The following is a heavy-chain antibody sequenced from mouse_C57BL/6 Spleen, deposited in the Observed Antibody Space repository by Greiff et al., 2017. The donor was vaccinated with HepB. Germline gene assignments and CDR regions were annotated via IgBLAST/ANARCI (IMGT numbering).Heavy chain of an antibody. Sequence: DVHLVESGPELVKPGASVKMSCKASGYTFTDYNMHWVKQSHGKSLEWIGYINPNNGGTSYNQKFKGKATLTVNKSSSTAYMELRSLTSEDSAVYYCARRIYYDGYFDVWGTGTTVTVSS. CDR3: ARRIYYDGYFDV. J-gene: IGHJ1*03. D-gene: IGHD2-4*01. CDR2: INPNNGGT. V-gene: IGHV1-22*01. CDR1: GYTFTDYN.